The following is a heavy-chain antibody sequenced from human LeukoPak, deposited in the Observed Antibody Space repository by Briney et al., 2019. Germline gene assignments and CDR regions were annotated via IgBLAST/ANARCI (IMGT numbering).Heavy chain of an antibody. CDR2: IHYSGST. CDR3: ARFPVGTSTQSFDY. Sequence: SSETLSLTCTVSGGPISSNYWSWIRQPPGKGLEWIGYIHYSGSTNYNPSLKGRVTISVDTSKNQFSLELSSVTAADTAVYYCARFPVGTSTQSFDYWGQGTLVTVSS. D-gene: IGHD1-26*01. J-gene: IGHJ4*02. V-gene: IGHV4-59*01. CDR1: GGPISSNY.